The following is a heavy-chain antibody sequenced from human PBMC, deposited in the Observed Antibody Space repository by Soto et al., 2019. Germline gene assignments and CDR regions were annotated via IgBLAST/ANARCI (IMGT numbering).Heavy chain of an antibody. J-gene: IGHJ4*02. Sequence: SETLSLTCAVYGGSFSGYYWSWIRQPPGKGLEWIGEINHSGNTNYNPSLKSRVTKSVDTSKNQLFLNLSSVTAADTAMYYCARHHVRGRTIAGAAEFWGQGTLVTVSS. CDR2: INHSGNT. CDR3: ARHHVRGRTIAGAAEF. CDR1: GGSFSGYY. V-gene: IGHV4-34*01. D-gene: IGHD6-13*01.